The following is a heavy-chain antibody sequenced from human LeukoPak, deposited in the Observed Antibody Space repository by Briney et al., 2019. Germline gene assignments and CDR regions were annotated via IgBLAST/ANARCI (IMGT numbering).Heavy chain of an antibody. J-gene: IGHJ2*01. V-gene: IGHV4-59*01. CDR2: IYYSGST. CDR1: GGSISPYY. D-gene: IGHD6-19*01. CDR3: ARDTSGWSDAYAWHSDL. Sequence: SETLSLTCTVSGGSISPYYWSWIRQPPGKGLEWIGYIYYSGSTSYNPSLKSRVTISVDTSKNQFSLKLSSVTAADTAVYYCARDTSGWSDAYAWHSDLWGRGTLVTVSS.